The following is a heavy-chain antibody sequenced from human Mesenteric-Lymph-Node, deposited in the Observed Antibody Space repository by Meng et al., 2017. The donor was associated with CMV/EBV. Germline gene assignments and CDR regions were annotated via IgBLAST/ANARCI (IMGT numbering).Heavy chain of an antibody. CDR3: ASHATTFV. CDR2: ITTSSSHT. CDR1: GFVFRGYG. D-gene: IGHD3-3*01. J-gene: IGHJ4*02. V-gene: IGHV3-21*01. Sequence: GESLKISCAASGFVFRGYGMSWFRQAPGKGLEWVSSITTSSSHTYYADSVKGRFTISRDNSKNTLYLEMNSLRVEDTAVYYCASHATTFVWGQGTQVTVSS.